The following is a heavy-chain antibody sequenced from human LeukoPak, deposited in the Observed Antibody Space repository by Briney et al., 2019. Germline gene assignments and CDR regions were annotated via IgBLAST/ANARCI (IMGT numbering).Heavy chain of an antibody. D-gene: IGHD2-15*01. Sequence: SETLSLTCAVYGGSFSGYYWSWIRQPPGKGLEWIGKINHSGSTNNNPSLKSRVTISVDTSKNQFSLKLSSVTAADTAVYYCARRRVVVVAAYYYYYYGMDVWGQGTTVTVSS. CDR1: GGSFSGYY. CDR2: INHSGST. CDR3: ARRRVVVVAAYYYYYYGMDV. V-gene: IGHV4-34*01. J-gene: IGHJ6*02.